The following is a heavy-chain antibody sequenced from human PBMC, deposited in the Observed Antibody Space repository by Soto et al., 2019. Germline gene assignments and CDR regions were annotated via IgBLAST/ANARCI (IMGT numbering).Heavy chain of an antibody. CDR2: ISGYNGDT. Sequence: ASVKVSCKAFGYTFSNHGVSWVRRAPGQGLEWMGWISGYNGDTTYAQSLQGRVTMTTDTSTNTAYMELRSLRSDDTAVYYCATWDGKVRGFGGPFDYWGQGTLVTVSS. CDR1: GYTFSNHG. D-gene: IGHD2-15*01. V-gene: IGHV1-18*04. J-gene: IGHJ4*02. CDR3: ATWDGKVRGFGGPFDY.